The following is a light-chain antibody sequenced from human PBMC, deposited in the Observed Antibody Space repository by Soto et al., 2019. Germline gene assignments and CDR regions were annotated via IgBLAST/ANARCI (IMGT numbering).Light chain of an antibody. J-gene: IGKJ5*01. V-gene: IGKV1-5*01. CDR1: QSVSGW. CDR2: DAS. CDR3: QQYNSYPIT. Sequence: DIQMTQSPSTLSASVGDTVTVTCRASQSVSGWLAWYQQKPGEAPKLLIYDASSLESGVPSRFSGSGSGTEFTLTISTLQPDEFATYYCQQYNSYPITFGQGTRLEVK.